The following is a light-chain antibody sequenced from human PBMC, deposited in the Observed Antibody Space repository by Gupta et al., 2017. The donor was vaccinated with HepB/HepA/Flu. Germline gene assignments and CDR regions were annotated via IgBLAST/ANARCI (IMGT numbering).Light chain of an antibody. J-gene: IGKJ4*01. CDR1: QNISTDY. V-gene: IGKV3-20*01. Sequence: EIVLTQSPGTLSLSPGESATLSCRTSQNISTDYLAWYQHKRGQSPRLLIYATSTRATGIPDRFRGSGSETYFTLTITRLEPEDVAVYFCQQYGTSPLTFGGGTKVEIK. CDR3: QQYGTSPLT. CDR2: ATS.